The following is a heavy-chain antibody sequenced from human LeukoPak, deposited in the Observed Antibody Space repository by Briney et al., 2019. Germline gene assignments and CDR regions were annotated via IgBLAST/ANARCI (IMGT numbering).Heavy chain of an antibody. J-gene: IGHJ3*02. CDR3: AKVQGFFGAAYDGFDI. CDR1: GFTFSSYG. V-gene: IGHV3-30*18. D-gene: IGHD3-3*01. CDR2: ISDNGSNK. Sequence: GGSLRLSCAASGFTFSSYGMHWVPQAPGKGLEWVAVISDNGSNKYYADSVKGRFTSSRDNSKKTLYLQMHSLRPEDTAVYYCAKVQGFFGAAYDGFDIWGLGTMVTVSS.